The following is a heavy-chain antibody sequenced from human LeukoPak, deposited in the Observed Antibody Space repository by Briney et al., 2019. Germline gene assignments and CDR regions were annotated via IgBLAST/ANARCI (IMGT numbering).Heavy chain of an antibody. CDR2: IYYSGST. CDR3: ARGDCVDSSSWYNWFDP. D-gene: IGHD6-13*01. V-gene: IGHV4-59*01. J-gene: IGHJ5*02. CDR1: GGSISSYY. Sequence: PSETLSLTCTVSGGSISSYYWSWIRQPPGKGLEWIGYIYYSGSTNYNPSLKSRVTISVDTSKNQFSLKLSSVTAADAAVYYCARGDCVDSSSWYNWFDPWGQGTLVTVSS.